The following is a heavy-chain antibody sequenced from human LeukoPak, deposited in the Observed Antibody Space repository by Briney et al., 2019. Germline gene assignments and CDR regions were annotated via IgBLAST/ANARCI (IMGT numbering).Heavy chain of an antibody. CDR2: VSHTGRT. Sequence: SETLSLTCVVSGGSIYSPNWWTWVRQPPGKGLEWIGEVSHTGRTNYHPSLQSRVTISLDESKNHFSLRVTSMTAADTAVYYCASRDDSGPYWGQGTLVTVSS. CDR3: ASRDDSGPY. J-gene: IGHJ4*02. CDR1: GGSIYSPNW. D-gene: IGHD4-17*01. V-gene: IGHV4/OR15-8*01.